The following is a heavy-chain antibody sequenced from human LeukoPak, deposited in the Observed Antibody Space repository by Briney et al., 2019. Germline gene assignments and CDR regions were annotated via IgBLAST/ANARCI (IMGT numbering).Heavy chain of an antibody. J-gene: IGHJ3*02. CDR1: GGSISSYY. D-gene: IGHD1-26*01. Sequence: SETLSLTCTVSGGSISSYYWSWIRQTPGQGLEWIGYIYYSGSTNYNPSLKSRVTISVDTSKNQFSLRLSSVTAADTAVYYCARETRLHSGSYSNDAFDIWGQGTMVTVSS. CDR3: ARETRLHSGSYSNDAFDI. V-gene: IGHV4-59*01. CDR2: IYYSGST.